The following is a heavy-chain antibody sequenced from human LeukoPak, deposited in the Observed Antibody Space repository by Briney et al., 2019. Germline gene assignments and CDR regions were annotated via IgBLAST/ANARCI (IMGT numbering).Heavy chain of an antibody. CDR1: GFTFSSYG. CDR2: IWYDGSNK. CDR3: ARDSSGYEDLDY. Sequence: QPGGSLRLSCAASGFTFSSYGMHWVRQAPGKGLEWVAVIWYDGSNKYYADSVKGRFTISRDNSKNTLYLQMNSLRAEDTAVYYCARDSSGYEDLDYWGQGTLVTVSS. D-gene: IGHD3-22*01. V-gene: IGHV3-33*01. J-gene: IGHJ4*02.